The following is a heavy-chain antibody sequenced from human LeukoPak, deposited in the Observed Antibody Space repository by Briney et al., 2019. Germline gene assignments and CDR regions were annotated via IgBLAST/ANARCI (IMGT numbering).Heavy chain of an antibody. Sequence: SSETLSLTCTVSGGSISSGSYYWSWIRQPPGKGLEWIGYIYYSGSTNYNPSLKSRVTISVDTSKNQFSLKLSSVTAADTAVYYCATDRGMGAFDIWGQGTMVTVSS. CDR2: IYYSGST. D-gene: IGHD2-15*01. CDR3: ATDRGMGAFDI. CDR1: GGSISSGSYY. V-gene: IGHV4-61*01. J-gene: IGHJ3*02.